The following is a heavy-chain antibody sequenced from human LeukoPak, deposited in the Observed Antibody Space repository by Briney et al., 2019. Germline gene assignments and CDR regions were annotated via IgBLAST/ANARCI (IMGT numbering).Heavy chain of an antibody. CDR1: GFTFSSLG. Sequence: PGGSLRLSCAASGFTFSSLGIHWVRQAPGKGLEWVALISYDGSNQYYADSVKGRFTISRDNSKNTLYLQMNSLRAEDTAVYYCAKGYYYDSSGYYQHFDHWGQGTLVTVSS. J-gene: IGHJ4*02. CDR2: ISYDGSNQ. V-gene: IGHV3-30*18. CDR3: AKGYYYDSSGYYQHFDH. D-gene: IGHD3-22*01.